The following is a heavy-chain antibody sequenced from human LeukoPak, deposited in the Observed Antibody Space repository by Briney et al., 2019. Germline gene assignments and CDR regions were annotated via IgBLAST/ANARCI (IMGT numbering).Heavy chain of an antibody. V-gene: IGHV1-2*02. CDR1: GYTFTGYY. D-gene: IGHD3-10*01. Sequence: ASVKVSCKASGYTFTGYYMHWVRQAPGQGLEWIGWINPNSGGTNYAQKFQGRVTMTRDTSISTAYMELSRLRSDDTAVYSCARVHASGSSDYWGQGTLVTVSS. CDR3: ARVHASGSSDY. CDR2: INPNSGGT. J-gene: IGHJ4*02.